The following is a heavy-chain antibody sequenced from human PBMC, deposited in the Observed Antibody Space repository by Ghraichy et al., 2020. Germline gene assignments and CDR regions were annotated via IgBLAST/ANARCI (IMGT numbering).Heavy chain of an antibody. CDR2: IYYSGST. CDR1: GGSISSYY. V-gene: IGHV4-59*01. CDR3: ARFDMWSYGDYRIDY. Sequence: SETLSLTCTVSGGSISSYYWSWIRQPPGKGLEWIGYIYYSGSTNYNPSLKSRVTISVDTSKNQFSLKLSSVTAADTAVYYCARFDMWSYGDYRIDYWGQGTLVTVSS. D-gene: IGHD4-17*01. J-gene: IGHJ4*02.